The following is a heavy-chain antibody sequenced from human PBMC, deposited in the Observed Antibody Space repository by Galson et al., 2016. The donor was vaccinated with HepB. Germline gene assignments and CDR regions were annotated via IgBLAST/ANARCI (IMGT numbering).Heavy chain of an antibody. CDR3: ARGSSSWYYYYGMDV. D-gene: IGHD6-13*01. V-gene: IGHV3-23*01. CDR1: GFTFSSYV. Sequence: SLRLSCAASGFTFSSYVMSWVRQAPGKGLEWVSSISDTGGSTYYADSVKGRFTISRDNAKNSLYLQMNSLRAEDTAVYYCARGSSSWYYYYGMDVWGQGTTVTVSS. CDR2: ISDTGGST. J-gene: IGHJ6*02.